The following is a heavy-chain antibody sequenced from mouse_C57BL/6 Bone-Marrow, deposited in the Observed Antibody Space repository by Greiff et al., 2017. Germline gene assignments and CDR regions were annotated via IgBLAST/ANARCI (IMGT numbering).Heavy chain of an antibody. CDR1: GYTFTSYW. CDR3: ARWGYYGSSYSLFDY. Sequence: QVQLQQSGAELVKPGASVKMSCKASGYTFTSYWITWVKQRPGQGLEWIGDIYPGSGSTNYNEKFKSKATLTVDTSSSTAYMQLSSLTSEDSAVYYCARWGYYGSSYSLFDYWGQGTTLTVSS. CDR2: IYPGSGST. J-gene: IGHJ2*01. V-gene: IGHV1-55*01. D-gene: IGHD1-1*01.